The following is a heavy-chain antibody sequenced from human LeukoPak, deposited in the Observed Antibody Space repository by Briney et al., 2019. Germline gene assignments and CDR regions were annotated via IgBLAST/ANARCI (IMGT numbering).Heavy chain of an antibody. CDR1: GFTVSSNY. CDR3: ARDHYDIPASDY. J-gene: IGHJ4*02. CDR2: IYSGGST. Sequence: GGSLRLSCAASGFTVSSNYMSWVRQAPGKGLEWVSVIYSGGSTYYADSVKGRFTISRDNSKNTLYLQMNSLRAEDTAVYYCARDHYDIPASDYWGQGTLVTVSS. D-gene: IGHD3-9*01. V-gene: IGHV3-53*01.